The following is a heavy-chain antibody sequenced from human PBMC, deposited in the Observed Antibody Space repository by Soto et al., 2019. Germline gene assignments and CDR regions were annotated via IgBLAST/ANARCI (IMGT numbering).Heavy chain of an antibody. D-gene: IGHD5-18*01. CDR2: IHYSGST. J-gene: IGHJ4*02. V-gene: IGHV4-31*03. CDR3: ARGLAGGYTYAYDN. Sequence: QVQLQESGPGLVKPSRTLSLTCTVSGVSINSGGYYWTWIRQRPGKGLEWIAYIHYSGSTYYNPSLKSRLTVSLDTSKNVFSLHLNSVTAADTAVYFCARGLAGGYTYAYDNWGQGTLVTVSA. CDR1: GVSINSGGYY.